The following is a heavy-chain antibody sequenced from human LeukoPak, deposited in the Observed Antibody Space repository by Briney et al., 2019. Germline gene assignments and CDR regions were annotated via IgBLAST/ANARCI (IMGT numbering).Heavy chain of an antibody. D-gene: IGHD6-19*01. CDR2: IYYSGST. V-gene: IGHV4-59*01. J-gene: IGHJ3*02. CDR3: ARDLRTVAANSHDAFDI. CDR1: GGSISSYY. Sequence: SETLSLTCTVSGGSISSYYWSWIRQPPGKGLELIGYIYYSGSTSYNPSLRSRVTISIDISKNQFSLKLSSVTAADTAVYYCARDLRTVAANSHDAFDIWGQGTMVTVSS.